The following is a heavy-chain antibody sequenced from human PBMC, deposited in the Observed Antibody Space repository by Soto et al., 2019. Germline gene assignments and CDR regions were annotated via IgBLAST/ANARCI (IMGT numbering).Heavy chain of an antibody. Sequence: QVQLVQSGAEVKKPGASVKVSCKASGYTFTNYAMHWVRQAPGQRLEWMGWINAGNGNTKYSQKFQGRVTVTRDTSASTAYMEQSSLRSEDTAVYDCARGGSLYWYFDLWGRGTLVTVSS. J-gene: IGHJ2*01. CDR2: INAGNGNT. V-gene: IGHV1-3*01. CDR1: GYTFTNYA. D-gene: IGHD1-26*01. CDR3: ARGGSLYWYFDL.